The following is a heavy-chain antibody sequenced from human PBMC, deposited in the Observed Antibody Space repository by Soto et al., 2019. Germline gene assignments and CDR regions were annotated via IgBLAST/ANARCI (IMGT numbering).Heavy chain of an antibody. J-gene: IGHJ3*02. CDR2: IYYSGST. CDR1: GRSISSYY. Sequence: QVQLQESGPGLVKPSETLSLTCTVSGRSISSYYWSWIRQPPGKGLEWIGYIYYSGSTNYNPSLKYRVTISVDTAKNQFSLKLSSVTAADTAIYYCARGYTSSLRYAFDSWGQGTLVTVSS. V-gene: IGHV4-59*01. D-gene: IGHD6-13*01. CDR3: ARGYTSSLRYAFDS.